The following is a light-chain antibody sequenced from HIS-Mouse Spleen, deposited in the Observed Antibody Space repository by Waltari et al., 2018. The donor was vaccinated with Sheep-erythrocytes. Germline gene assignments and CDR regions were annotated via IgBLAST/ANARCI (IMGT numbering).Light chain of an antibody. CDR2: DVS. Sequence: QSALTQPRSVSGSPGQSVTIPCTGTSSDGGGYNSVPWYQQHPGKAPKLTIYDVSKRPSGVPDRFSGSKSGNTASLTISGLQAEDEADYYCCSYAGSYNHVFATGTKVTVL. V-gene: IGLV2-11*01. J-gene: IGLJ1*01. CDR3: CSYAGSYNHV. CDR1: SSDGGGYNS.